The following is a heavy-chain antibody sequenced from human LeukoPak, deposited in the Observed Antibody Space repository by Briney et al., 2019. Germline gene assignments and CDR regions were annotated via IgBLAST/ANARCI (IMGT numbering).Heavy chain of an antibody. Sequence: GGSLRLSCAASGFTFSSYWMSWVRQAPGKGLEWVSAISGNGGSTNYADSVKGRFTISRDKSKSTLYLQMNRLRVEDTAEYYCVKGHYDGGSYYYFDYWGQGTLVTVSS. J-gene: IGHJ4*02. D-gene: IGHD3-22*01. CDR3: VKGHYDGGSYYYFDY. V-gene: IGHV3-23*01. CDR1: GFTFSSYW. CDR2: ISGNGGST.